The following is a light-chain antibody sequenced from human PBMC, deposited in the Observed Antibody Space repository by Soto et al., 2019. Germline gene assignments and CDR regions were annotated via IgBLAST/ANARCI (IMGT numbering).Light chain of an antibody. V-gene: IGLV1-47*01. CDR1: SSNIGNNY. CDR2: KND. Sequence: QSALTQPPSASGTSGQRVTISCSGSSSNIGNNYVYWYQQFPGTAPKLLISKNDQRPSEVPDRFSGSKSGTSASLAISGLRSEDEADYYCAAWDDSLSVLFGGGTKLTVL. J-gene: IGLJ2*01. CDR3: AAWDDSLSVL.